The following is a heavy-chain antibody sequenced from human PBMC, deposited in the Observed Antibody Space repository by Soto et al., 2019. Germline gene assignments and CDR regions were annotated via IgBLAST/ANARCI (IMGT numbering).Heavy chain of an antibody. D-gene: IGHD1-26*01. CDR3: AGIYSGSPGGTLRY. Sequence: QVQLQESGPGLVKPSQTLSLTCTVSGGSISSGGYYWSWIRQHPGKGLEWIGYIYYSGSTYYNPSPKSRATIAVDTSKNQFSLKLSSVTAADTAVYYCAGIYSGSPGGTLRYWGQGTLVTVSS. V-gene: IGHV4-31*03. CDR2: IYYSGST. J-gene: IGHJ4*02. CDR1: GGSISSGGYY.